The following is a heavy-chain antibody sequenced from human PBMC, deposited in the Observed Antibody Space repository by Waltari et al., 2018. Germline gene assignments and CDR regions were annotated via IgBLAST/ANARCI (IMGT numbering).Heavy chain of an antibody. V-gene: IGHV1-3*01. Sequence: QVQLVQSGAEVKKPGASVKVSCKASGYTCTSYAMHWVRQAPGQRLEWMGWINAGNGNTKYSQKFRGRVTITRDTAKNSLYLQMNSMRVEDTAVYYCARDPGLLISGVDYWGQGTLVTVSS. CDR3: ARDPGLLISGVDY. J-gene: IGHJ4*02. D-gene: IGHD3-10*01. CDR1: GYTCTSYA. CDR2: INAGNGNT.